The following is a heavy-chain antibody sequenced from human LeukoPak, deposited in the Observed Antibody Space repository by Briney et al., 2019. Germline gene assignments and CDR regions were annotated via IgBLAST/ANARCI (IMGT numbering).Heavy chain of an antibody. V-gene: IGHV5-51*01. CDR3: ARQGRWAGCSSTSCFIDY. D-gene: IGHD2-2*01. CDR2: IYPGDSDT. CDR1: GYSFTSYW. Sequence: GESLKISCKGSGYSFTSYWIGWVRQMPGKGLEWMGIIYPGDSDTRYSPSFQGQVTISADKSISTAYLQWSSLKASDTAMYYCARQGRWAGCSSTSCFIDYWGQGTLVTVSS. J-gene: IGHJ4*02.